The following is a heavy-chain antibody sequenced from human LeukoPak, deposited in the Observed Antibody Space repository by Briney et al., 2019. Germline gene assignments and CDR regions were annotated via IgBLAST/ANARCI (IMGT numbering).Heavy chain of an antibody. CDR3: AKGPPSITSKGYYMDV. D-gene: IGHD2-2*01. CDR2: IRGSCVST. J-gene: IGHJ6*03. CDR1: GFTFSSYA. Sequence: PGGSLRLSCEASGFTFSSYAMSWVRQAPGKGLEWVSGIRGSCVSTYYADSVKGRLTISRDNSKNTLYLQINSLRAEDTAVYYCAKGPPSITSKGYYMDVWGKGTTVTVSS. V-gene: IGHV3-23*01.